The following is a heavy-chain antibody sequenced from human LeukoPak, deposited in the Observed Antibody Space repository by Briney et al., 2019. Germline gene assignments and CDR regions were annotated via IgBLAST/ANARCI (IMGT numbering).Heavy chain of an antibody. D-gene: IGHD2-2*01. V-gene: IGHV1-2*02. CDR3: ARTCSNIRCHGFDY. CDR1: GYTFTGYY. CDR2: INPNSGGT. Sequence: ASVKVSCKTSGYTFTGYYIHWVRQAPGQGLEWMGWINPNSGGTNYAQKFQGRVTMTRDTSNSTAYMELARLRSDDTAVYYCARTCSNIRCHGFDYWGQGTLVTVSS. J-gene: IGHJ4*02.